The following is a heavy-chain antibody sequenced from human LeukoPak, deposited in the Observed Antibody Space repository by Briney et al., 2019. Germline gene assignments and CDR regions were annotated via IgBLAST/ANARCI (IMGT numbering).Heavy chain of an antibody. CDR2: IIPIFGTA. D-gene: IGHD2-21*02. J-gene: IGHJ5*02. CDR1: GGTFSSYA. V-gene: IGHV1-69*13. CDR3: ARDLAVVTDSWFDP. Sequence: GASVKVSCKASGGTFSSYAISWVRQAPGQGLEWMGGIIPIFGTANYAQTFQGRVTITADESTSTAYMELSSLRSEDTAVYYCARDLAVVTDSWFDPWGQGTLVTASS.